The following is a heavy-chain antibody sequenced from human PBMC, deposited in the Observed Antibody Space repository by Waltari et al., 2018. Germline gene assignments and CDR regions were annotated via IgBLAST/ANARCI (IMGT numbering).Heavy chain of an antibody. Sequence: QVQLVQSGAEVKTPGASVKVSCKASGDTFTRHYIHWLRQAPGQGLEWRGWINPYSGGTNYAQKFQGRVTMTRDTSISTVYMELSRLRSDDTAIYYCARDHTTTVPYYFFYYVMDVWGQGTTVTAS. CDR1: GDTFTRHY. CDR3: ARDHTTTVPYYFFYYVMDV. CDR2: INPYSGGT. V-gene: IGHV1-2*02. J-gene: IGHJ6*02. D-gene: IGHD4-17*01.